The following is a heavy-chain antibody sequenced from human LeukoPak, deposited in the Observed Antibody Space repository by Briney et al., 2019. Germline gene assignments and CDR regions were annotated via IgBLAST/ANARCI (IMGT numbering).Heavy chain of an antibody. J-gene: IGHJ4*02. V-gene: IGHV1-2*02. Sequence: ASVKVSCKASGYTFTGYYMHWVRQAPGQGLEWMGWINPNSGGTNYAQKFQGRVTMTRDTSISTAYMELSRLRSDDTAVYYCATPAYDSSGYYRDYWGQGTLVTVSS. D-gene: IGHD3-22*01. CDR3: ATPAYDSSGYYRDY. CDR1: GYTFTGYY. CDR2: INPNSGGT.